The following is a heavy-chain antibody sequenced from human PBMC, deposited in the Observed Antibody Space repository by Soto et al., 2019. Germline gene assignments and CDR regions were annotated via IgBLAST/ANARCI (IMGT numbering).Heavy chain of an antibody. D-gene: IGHD6-13*01. V-gene: IGHV3-33*01. CDR3: ASDGQHLAPYAFDI. CDR2: IWYDGSDK. J-gene: IGHJ3*02. CDR1: GFTFSNHA. Sequence: QVQLVESGGGVVQPGRSLRLSCAASGFTFSNHAMHWVRQAPGKGLEWVAQIWYDGSDKNYADSMKGRFTVSRDSPKNTLFLKMNSLRVEDTAVYYCASDGQHLAPYAFDIWGQGTLVTVSS.